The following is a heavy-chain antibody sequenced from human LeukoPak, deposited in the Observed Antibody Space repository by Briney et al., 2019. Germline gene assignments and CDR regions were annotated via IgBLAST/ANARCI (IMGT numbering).Heavy chain of an antibody. CDR2: VNWSGDSV. D-gene: IGHD1-1*01. CDR3: AKDYRRTTADDMGYYGMDV. V-gene: IGHV3-9*01. Sequence: GRSLRLSCAASGFTFDDYAMHWVRQVPGRGLEWVAGVNWSGDSVGYAVSVKGRFTISRDKAKTSLYLQMNSLKTEDTALYFCAKDYRRTTADDMGYYGMDVWGQGTTVTVSS. CDR1: GFTFDDYA. J-gene: IGHJ6*02.